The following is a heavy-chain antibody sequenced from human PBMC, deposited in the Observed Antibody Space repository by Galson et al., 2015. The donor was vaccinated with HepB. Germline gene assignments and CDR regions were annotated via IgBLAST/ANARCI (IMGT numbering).Heavy chain of an antibody. D-gene: IGHD5-18*01. CDR2: INPNSGGT. V-gene: IGHV1-2*06. J-gene: IGHJ4*02. CDR1: GYTFTGYY. Sequence: SVKVSCKASGYTFTGYYMHWVRQAPGQGLEWMGRINPNSGGTNYAQKFQGRVTMTRDTSISTAYMELSRLRSDDTAVYYCAREGMVKLQVRAHFDYWGQGTLVTVSS. CDR3: AREGMVKLQVRAHFDY.